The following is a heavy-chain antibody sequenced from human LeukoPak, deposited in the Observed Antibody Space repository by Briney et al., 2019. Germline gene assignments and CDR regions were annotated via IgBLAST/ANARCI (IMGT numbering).Heavy chain of an antibody. Sequence: GGSLRLSCAASGFNFSSYGMHWVRRAPGKGLEWVAVISYDGSNKYYADSVKGRFTISRDNSKNTLYLQMNSLRAEDTAVYYCAKDNTGVDYWGQGTLVTVSS. CDR3: AKDNTGVDY. CDR2: ISYDGSNK. D-gene: IGHD2-8*01. J-gene: IGHJ4*02. CDR1: GFNFSSYG. V-gene: IGHV3-30*18.